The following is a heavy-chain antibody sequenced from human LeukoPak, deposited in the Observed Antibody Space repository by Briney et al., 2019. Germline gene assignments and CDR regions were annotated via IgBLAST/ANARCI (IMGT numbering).Heavy chain of an antibody. CDR1: GFIFSSYG. Sequence: GGSLRLSCAASGFIFSSYGMHWVRQAPGKGLEWVASLSYDGSNKYYADSVKGRFTISRDNSKNTLYLQMNSLRTEDTAVYYRAKDRVRGVTQYYGMDVWGQGTTVTVSS. D-gene: IGHD3-10*01. CDR3: AKDRVRGVTQYYGMDV. V-gene: IGHV3-30*18. CDR2: LSYDGSNK. J-gene: IGHJ6*02.